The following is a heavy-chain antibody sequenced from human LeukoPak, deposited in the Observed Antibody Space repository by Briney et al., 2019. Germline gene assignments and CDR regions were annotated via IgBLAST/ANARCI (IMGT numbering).Heavy chain of an antibody. CDR2: IIPIFGTA. Sequence: SVKVFCKASGGTFSSYAISWVRQAPGQGLEWMGGIIPIFGTANYAQKFQGRVTITADESTSTAYMELSSLRSEDTAVYYCARERVVVPEVNAFDIWGQGTMVTVSS. CDR1: GGTFSSYA. D-gene: IGHD2-2*01. V-gene: IGHV1-69*13. J-gene: IGHJ3*02. CDR3: ARERVVVPEVNAFDI.